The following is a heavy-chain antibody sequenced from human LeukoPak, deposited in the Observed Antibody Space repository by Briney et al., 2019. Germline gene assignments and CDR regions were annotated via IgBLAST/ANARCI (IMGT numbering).Heavy chain of an antibody. J-gene: IGHJ4*02. CDR2: VYSGGST. CDR1: GFIVSSNY. V-gene: IGHV3-53*01. Sequence: GGSLRLSCAASGFIVSSNYMSWVRQAPGKGLEWVSVVYSGGSTYYADSVKGRFTISRDNSKNTLYLQMNSLRAEDTAVYYCARAVVGAPDYWGQGSLVTVSS. CDR3: ARAVVGAPDY. D-gene: IGHD1-26*01.